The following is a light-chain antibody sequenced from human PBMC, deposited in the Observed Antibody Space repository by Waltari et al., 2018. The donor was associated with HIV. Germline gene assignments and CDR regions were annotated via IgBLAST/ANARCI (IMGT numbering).Light chain of an antibody. J-gene: IGLJ3*02. CDR1: SSHIGSNY. Sequence: QSVVTQPPSASGTPGQRVTISCSGSSSHIGSNYVYWYQQVPGTAPKVLIYRSNQRPSGVPDRFSGSKSGTSASLAISGLRSEDEADYYCAAWDDSLSGPVFGGGTKLTVL. CDR3: AAWDDSLSGPV. CDR2: RSN. V-gene: IGLV1-47*01.